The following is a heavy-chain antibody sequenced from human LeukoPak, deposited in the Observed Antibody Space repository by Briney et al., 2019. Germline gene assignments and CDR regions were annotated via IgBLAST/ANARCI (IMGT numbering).Heavy chain of an antibody. CDR2: IYSGVST. D-gene: IGHD3-22*01. CDR1: GFTVSSNY. Sequence: PGGSLRLSCAASGFTVSSNYMSWVRQAPGKRLGWGSVIYSGVSTYYADSAQGRFTISRDNYKNTLYLQMNSLRAEDTAVYYCARDGDYYDSSGYFGYWGQGTLVTVSS. V-gene: IGHV3-66*02. CDR3: ARDGDYYDSSGYFGY. J-gene: IGHJ4*02.